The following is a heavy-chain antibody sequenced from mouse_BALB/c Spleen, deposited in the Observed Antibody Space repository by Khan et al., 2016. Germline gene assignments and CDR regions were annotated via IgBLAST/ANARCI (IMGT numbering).Heavy chain of an antibody. J-gene: IGHJ4*01. CDR2: IFPGSGST. D-gene: IGHD1-2*01. CDR3: ARSYYGYFAMDY. CDR1: GYTFTDYY. Sequence: VQLQESGTELPRPGASVKLSCKASGYTFTDYYLHWVMQRTGQGLEWIGEIFPGSGSTYYNEKFKGKASLTADTSSSTAYMQLSSLTSEDSAVYFCARSYYGYFAMDYWGHRASVTVSS. V-gene: IGHV1-77*01.